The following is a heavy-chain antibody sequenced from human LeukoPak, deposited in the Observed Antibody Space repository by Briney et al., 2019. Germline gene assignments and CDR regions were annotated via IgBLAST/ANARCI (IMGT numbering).Heavy chain of an antibody. V-gene: IGHV1-24*01. CDR1: GYTLTELS. Sequence: ASVKVSCKVSGYTLTELSMHWVRQAPGKGLEWMGGFDPEDGETIYAQKFQGRVTMAEDTSTDTAYMELSSLRSEDTAVYYCATDPVYSSGWYSDYWGQGTLVTVSS. J-gene: IGHJ4*02. D-gene: IGHD6-19*01. CDR2: FDPEDGET. CDR3: ATDPVYSSGWYSDY.